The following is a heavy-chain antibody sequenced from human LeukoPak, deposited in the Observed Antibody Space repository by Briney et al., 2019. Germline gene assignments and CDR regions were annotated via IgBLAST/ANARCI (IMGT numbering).Heavy chain of an antibody. CDR1: GYTFSSYG. D-gene: IGHD2-15*01. CDR3: ARDLGYCSGGSCTFRFDP. CDR2: ISTYNGNTNYGNT. J-gene: IGHJ5*02. V-gene: IGHV1-18*04. Sequence: ASVKVSCKASGYTFSSYGISWVRQAPGQGLEWMGWISTYNGNTNYGNTNYAQELQGRVTLTTDTSTSTVYMELRSLISDDTAVYYCARDLGYCSGGSCTFRFDPWGQGTLVTVSS.